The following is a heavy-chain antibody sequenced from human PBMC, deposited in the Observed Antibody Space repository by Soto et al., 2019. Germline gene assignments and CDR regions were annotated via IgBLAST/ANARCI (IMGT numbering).Heavy chain of an antibody. J-gene: IGHJ1*01. Sequence: EVQLVESGGGLVQPGRSLRLSCAASGFTFDDYAMHWVRQAPGKGLEWVSGISWNSGSIGYAESVKGRFTISRDNAKNSLYLQMNSLRAEDTALYYCAKEGLAVAGRSEYFQHWGQGTLVTVSS. D-gene: IGHD6-19*01. CDR2: ISWNSGSI. V-gene: IGHV3-9*01. CDR3: AKEGLAVAGRSEYFQH. CDR1: GFTFDDYA.